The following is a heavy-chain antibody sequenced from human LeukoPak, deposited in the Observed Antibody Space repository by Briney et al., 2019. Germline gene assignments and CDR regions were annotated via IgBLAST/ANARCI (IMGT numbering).Heavy chain of an antibody. V-gene: IGHV4-34*01. CDR3: ARGVLQLEAFDI. D-gene: IGHD1-1*01. J-gene: IGHJ3*02. Sequence: SETLSLTCAVYGGSFSGYYWSWIRQPPGKGLEWIGEINHSGSTNYNPSLKSRVTISVDTSKNQFSLKLSSVTAADTAVYYCARGVLQLEAFDIWGQGTMVTVSS. CDR1: GGSFSGYY. CDR2: INHSGST.